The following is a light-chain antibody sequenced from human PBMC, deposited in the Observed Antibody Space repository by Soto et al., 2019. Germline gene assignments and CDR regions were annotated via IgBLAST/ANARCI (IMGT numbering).Light chain of an antibody. CDR1: RSDIGGYNY. CDR2: EVS. CDR3: SSYTSSSTL. Sequence: QSALTQPASVSGSPGQSITISCTGTRSDIGGYNYVSWYQQHPGKAPKLMIYEVSNRPSGVSSRFSGSKSGNTASLTISGLQAEDEADYYCSSYTSSSTLFGTGTKLTVL. V-gene: IGLV2-14*01. J-gene: IGLJ1*01.